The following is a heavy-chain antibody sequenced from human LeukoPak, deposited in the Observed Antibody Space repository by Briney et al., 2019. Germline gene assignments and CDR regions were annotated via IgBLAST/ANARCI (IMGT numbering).Heavy chain of an antibody. CDR3: ARAYYYDSSGLYYFDY. D-gene: IGHD3-22*01. V-gene: IGHV3-64D*09. Sequence: GGSLRLSCSASAFTFSSYAMHWVRQAPGKGLQYVSGISTNGGSTYYADSVKGRFSISRDNSKNTLYLQMSSLRAEDTAVYYCARAYYYDSSGLYYFDYWGQGTLVTVSS. CDR1: AFTFSSYA. J-gene: IGHJ4*02. CDR2: ISTNGGST.